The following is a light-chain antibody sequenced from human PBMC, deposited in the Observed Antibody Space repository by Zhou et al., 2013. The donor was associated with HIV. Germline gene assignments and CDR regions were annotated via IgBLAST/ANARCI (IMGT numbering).Light chain of an antibody. CDR2: EVS. Sequence: DIVMTQTPLSLSVTPGQPASISCKSSQSLVNTDGKTHFYWYLQKPGQPPQPLMFEVSHRFSGVPSRFSGSGSATDFTLRISRVEAEDVGIYYCMQSIQFPWTFGQGTKVEMK. CDR3: MQSIQFPWT. CDR1: QSLVNTDGKTH. V-gene: IGKV2D-29*01. J-gene: IGKJ1*01.